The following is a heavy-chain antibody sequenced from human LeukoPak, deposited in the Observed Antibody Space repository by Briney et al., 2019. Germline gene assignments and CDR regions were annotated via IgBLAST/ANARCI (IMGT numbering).Heavy chain of an antibody. Sequence: PGGSLRLSCAASGFTFSSYSMNWVRQAPGKGLEWVSYISSGSSTIYYADSVKGRFTISRDNVKNSLYLQMNSLRAEDTAVYYCAKLPSWGIAVAATDQYFQHWGQGTLVTVSS. V-gene: IGHV3-48*04. CDR1: GFTFSSYS. D-gene: IGHD6-19*01. CDR3: AKLPSWGIAVAATDQYFQH. J-gene: IGHJ1*01. CDR2: ISSGSSTI.